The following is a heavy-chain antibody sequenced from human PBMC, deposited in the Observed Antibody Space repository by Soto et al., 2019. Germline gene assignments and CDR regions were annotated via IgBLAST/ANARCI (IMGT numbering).Heavy chain of an antibody. V-gene: IGHV3-30*18. Sequence: PGGSLRLSCAASGFTFSSYGMHWVRQAPGKGLEWVAVISYDGSNKYYADSVKGRFTISRDNSKNTLYLQMNSLRAEDTAVYYCAKELLATVTTRYYYYGMDVWGQGTTVTVSS. J-gene: IGHJ6*02. CDR2: ISYDGSNK. CDR3: AKELLATVTTRYYYYGMDV. CDR1: GFTFSSYG. D-gene: IGHD4-17*01.